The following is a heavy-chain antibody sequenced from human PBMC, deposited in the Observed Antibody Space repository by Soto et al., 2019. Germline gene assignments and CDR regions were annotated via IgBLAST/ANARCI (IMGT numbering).Heavy chain of an antibody. D-gene: IGHD2-15*01. CDR3: AKDMGPGCDGMDV. V-gene: IGHV4-34*01. Sequence: SETLSITCAVYGGSFSGYYWSWIRQPPGKGLEWIGEINHSGSTNYNPSLKSRVTISVDTSKNQFSLKLSSVTAADTALYYCAKDMGPGCDGMDVWGQGTTVTVSS. CDR2: INHSGST. CDR1: GGSFSGYY. J-gene: IGHJ6*02.